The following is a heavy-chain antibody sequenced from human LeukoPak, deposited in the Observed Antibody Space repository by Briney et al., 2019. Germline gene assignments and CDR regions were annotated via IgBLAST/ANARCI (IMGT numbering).Heavy chain of an antibody. V-gene: IGHV3-7*01. CDR1: GFTFSSYW. Sequence: GGSLRLSCAASGFTFSSYWMSWVRQAPGKGLEWVANIKQDGSEKYYVDSVKGRFTISRDNAKNSLYLQMNSLRAEDTAVYYCARIYGSGSYYGDAYWGQGTLVTVSS. D-gene: IGHD3-10*01. J-gene: IGHJ4*02. CDR2: IKQDGSEK. CDR3: ARIYGSGSYYGDAY.